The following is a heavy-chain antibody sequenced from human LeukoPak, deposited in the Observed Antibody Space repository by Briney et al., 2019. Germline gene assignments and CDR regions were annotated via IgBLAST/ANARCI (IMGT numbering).Heavy chain of an antibody. CDR1: GFTFSSYS. CDR2: ISSSSSTI. Sequence: GGSLRLSCVASGFTFSSYSMNWVRQAPGKGLEWVSYISSSSSTIYYADSVKGRFTISRDNAKNSLYLQMNSLRAEDTAVYYWARDTRGYSYGYAYFDYWGQGTLVTGSS. J-gene: IGHJ4*02. D-gene: IGHD5-18*01. CDR3: ARDTRGYSYGYAYFDY. V-gene: IGHV3-48*01.